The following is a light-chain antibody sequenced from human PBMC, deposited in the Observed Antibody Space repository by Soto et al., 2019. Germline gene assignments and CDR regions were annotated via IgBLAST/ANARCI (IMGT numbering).Light chain of an antibody. CDR3: QQYNSYPWT. J-gene: IGKJ1*01. CDR2: DAS. CDR1: QSMSGW. Sequence: DIQMAQSPSTLSASVGDRVTITCRASQSMSGWLAWYQQKPGRTPTLLISDASNLESGVPSRFSASGSGTEFTLTISSLQPDDFATYYCQQYNSYPWTFGQGTKVEI. V-gene: IGKV1-5*01.